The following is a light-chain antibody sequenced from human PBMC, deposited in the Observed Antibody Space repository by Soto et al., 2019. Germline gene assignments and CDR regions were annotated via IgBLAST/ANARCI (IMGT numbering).Light chain of an antibody. CDR3: QQYYSTHIL. CDR2: WAS. CDR1: QSVLYSSNNKNY. Sequence: DIVMTQSPDSLAVSLGERATINCKSSQSVLYSSNNKNYLAWYQQKPGQPPKLLIYWASTRESGVPDRFSGSGSGTDFTLTISSLQAEDVAVYDCQQYYSTHILFGGGTKVEIK. J-gene: IGKJ4*01. V-gene: IGKV4-1*01.